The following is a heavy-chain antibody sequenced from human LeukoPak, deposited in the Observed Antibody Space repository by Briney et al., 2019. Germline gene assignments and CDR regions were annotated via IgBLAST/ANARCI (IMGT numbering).Heavy chain of an antibody. D-gene: IGHD6-13*01. V-gene: IGHV4-34*01. Sequence: GSLRLSCAASGFTFSSYSMNWVRQPPGKGLEWIGEINHSGSTNYNPSLKSRVTISVDTSKNQFSLKLSSVTAADTAVYYCARSTNSSSFDYWGQGTLVTVSS. CDR3: ARSTNSSSFDY. J-gene: IGHJ4*02. CDR1: GFTFSSYS. CDR2: INHSGST.